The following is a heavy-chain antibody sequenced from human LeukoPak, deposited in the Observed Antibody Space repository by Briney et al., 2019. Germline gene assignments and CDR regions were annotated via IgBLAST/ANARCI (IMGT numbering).Heavy chain of an antibody. Sequence: GGSLRLSCAASGFTFSNAWMSWVRQAPGKGLEWVGRIKSNTYSGTTDYAAPVKGRFTISRDDSKNTVCLQMNSLKTEDTAVYYCTTATSYWGQGSLVTVSS. CDR1: GFTFSNAW. CDR3: TTATSY. J-gene: IGHJ4*02. CDR2: IKSNTYSGTT. V-gene: IGHV3-15*01.